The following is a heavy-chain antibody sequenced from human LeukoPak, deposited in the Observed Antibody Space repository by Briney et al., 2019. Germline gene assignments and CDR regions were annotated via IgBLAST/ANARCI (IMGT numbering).Heavy chain of an antibody. J-gene: IGHJ3*02. V-gene: IGHV3-66*01. D-gene: IGHD3-10*01. CDR2: IYSGGST. CDR3: ARGSFGEYRAFDI. CDR1: GYTVSRNY. Sequence: EVSQRLCCKASGYTVSRNYMSWVRQATGKGLEWVTVIYSGGSTYYADSVKGRFTISRDNSKNTLYLQMNSLRAEDTAVYYCARGSFGEYRAFDIWGQGTMVTVSS.